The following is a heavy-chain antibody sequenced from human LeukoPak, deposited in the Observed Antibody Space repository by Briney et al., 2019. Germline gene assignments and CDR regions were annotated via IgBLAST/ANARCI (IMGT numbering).Heavy chain of an antibody. CDR3: ARHPNVIASYYFDY. J-gene: IGHJ4*02. Sequence: SETLSLTCPVSGGSISSYYWSWIRQPPGKGLEWIGYIYYSGSTNYNPSLKSRVTISVDTSQNQFSLKLSSVTAADTAVYYCARHPNVIASYYFDYGGQGTLVTVSS. D-gene: IGHD3-16*02. CDR1: GGSISSYY. CDR2: IYYSGST. V-gene: IGHV4-59*08.